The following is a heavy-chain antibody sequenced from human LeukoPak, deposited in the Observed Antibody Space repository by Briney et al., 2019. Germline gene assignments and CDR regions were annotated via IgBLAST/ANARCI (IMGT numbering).Heavy chain of an antibody. CDR1: GYTFTSYA. J-gene: IGHJ4*02. V-gene: IGHV1-3*01. CDR3: ARDKGIAVAGSDY. Sequence: ASVKVSCKASGYTFTSYAMHWVRQAPGQRLEWMGWINAGNGNTKYSQKFQGRVTITADKSTSTAYMELSSLRSEDTAVYYCARDKGIAVAGSDYWGQGTLVTVSS. D-gene: IGHD6-19*01. CDR2: INAGNGNT.